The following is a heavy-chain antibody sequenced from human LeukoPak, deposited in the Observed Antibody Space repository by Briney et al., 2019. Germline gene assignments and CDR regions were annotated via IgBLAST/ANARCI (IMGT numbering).Heavy chain of an antibody. J-gene: IGHJ4*02. CDR2: ISAYNGNT. Sequence: GASVKVSCKASGYTFTSYGISWVRQAPGQGLEWMGWISAYNGNTNYAQKLQGRVTMTTDTSTSTAYMELRSLRSDDTAVYYCARHDCSSTICYGNFDYWGQGTLVTVSS. D-gene: IGHD2-2*01. V-gene: IGHV1-18*01. CDR1: GYTFTSYG. CDR3: ARHDCSSTICYGNFDY.